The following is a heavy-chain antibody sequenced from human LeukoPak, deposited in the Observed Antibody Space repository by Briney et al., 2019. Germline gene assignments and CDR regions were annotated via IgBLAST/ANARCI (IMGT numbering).Heavy chain of an antibody. D-gene: IGHD4-23*01. J-gene: IGHJ4*02. Sequence: GGSLRLSCAASGFTFSDYYMSWIRQAPGKGLEWISYISSSGSTIYYADSVKGRFTISRDNAKNSLYLQMNSLSAEDTAVYYCARGLDYGGNSEGFDYWGQGTLVTVSS. CDR1: GFTFSDYY. CDR3: ARGLDYGGNSEGFDY. V-gene: IGHV3-11*01. CDR2: ISSSGSTI.